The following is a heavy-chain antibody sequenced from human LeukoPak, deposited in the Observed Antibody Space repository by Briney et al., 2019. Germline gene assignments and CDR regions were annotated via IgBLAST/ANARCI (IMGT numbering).Heavy chain of an antibody. CDR1: GFTFSSYA. D-gene: IGHD6-19*01. CDR3: AKDLGSGWEHFDY. CDR2: ISGSGGST. J-gene: IGHJ4*02. Sequence: GGSLRLSCAASGFTFSSYAMSWVRQAPGKGLEWVSAISGSGGSTYYADSVKGRFTISRDNSKNTLYLQMNSLRAEDPAVYYCAKDLGSGWEHFDYWGQGTLVTVSS. V-gene: IGHV3-23*01.